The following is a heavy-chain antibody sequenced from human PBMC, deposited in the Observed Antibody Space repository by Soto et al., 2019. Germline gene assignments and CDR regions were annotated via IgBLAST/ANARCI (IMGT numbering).Heavy chain of an antibody. V-gene: IGHV6-1*01. Sequence: SQTLSLTCVISGDSVSSNSAAWNWIRQSPSRGLEWLGRAYYRSQWYYDSAVSVRSRITVIPDTSKNQFSLQLNSVTPEDTAVYYCTEQRGDSRIYNGMDVWGQGTTVTVSS. CDR2: AYYRSQWYY. D-gene: IGHD2-21*02. CDR3: TEQRGDSRIYNGMDV. J-gene: IGHJ6*02. CDR1: GDSVSSNSAA.